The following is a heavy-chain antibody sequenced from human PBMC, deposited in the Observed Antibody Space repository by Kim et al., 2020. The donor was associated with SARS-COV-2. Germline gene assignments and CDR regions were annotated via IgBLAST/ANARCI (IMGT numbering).Heavy chain of an antibody. Sequence: ASVKVSCKTSGYTFTSYYMHWVRQAPGQGLEWMGIINPSGGSTSYAQKFQGRVTMTRDTSTSTVYMELSSLRSEDTAVYYCARDHGETKVLRFLEWSKGFYNMDVWGKGTTVTVSS. CDR1: GYTFTSYY. CDR3: ARDHGETKVLRFLEWSKGFYNMDV. D-gene: IGHD3-3*01. V-gene: IGHV1-46*01. J-gene: IGHJ6*03. CDR2: INPSGGST.